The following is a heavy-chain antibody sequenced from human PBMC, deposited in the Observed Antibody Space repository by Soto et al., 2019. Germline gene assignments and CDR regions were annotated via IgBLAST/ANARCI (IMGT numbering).Heavy chain of an antibody. D-gene: IGHD5-18*01. J-gene: IGHJ6*02. CDR1: GYTFTDYY. V-gene: IGHV1-2*02. Sequence: ASVKVSCKASGYTFTDYYMHWVRQAPGQGLEWMGWINPNSGGANYAQKFQGRVTMTRDTSISTAYMELSRLRSDDTAIYYCARTDTAMATPYYGMDVWGQGTTVTVSS. CDR3: ARTDTAMATPYYGMDV. CDR2: INPNSGGA.